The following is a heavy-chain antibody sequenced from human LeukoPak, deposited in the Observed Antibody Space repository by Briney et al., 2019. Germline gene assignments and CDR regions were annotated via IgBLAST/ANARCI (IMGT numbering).Heavy chain of an antibody. CDR2: ISGSGGNT. V-gene: IGHV3-23*01. CDR1: GFTFSSYT. D-gene: IGHD4-17*01. J-gene: IGHJ6*02. CDR3: AKDTVETTKYYYYAMDV. Sequence: GGSLRLSCAASGFTFSSYTMNWVRQAPGKGLEGVSSISGSGGNTNSADSVKGRFSVSRDNSKNTLYLEMNSLRAEDTAVYYCAKDTVETTKYYYYAMDVWGQGTTVTVSS.